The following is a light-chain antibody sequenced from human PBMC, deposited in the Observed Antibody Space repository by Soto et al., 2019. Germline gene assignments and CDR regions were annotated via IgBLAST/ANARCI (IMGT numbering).Light chain of an antibody. V-gene: IGLV2-14*01. J-gene: IGLJ1*01. CDR2: EVS. Sequence: QSALTQPASVSGSPGQSITISCTGTSSDVGGYNYVSWYQQHPGKAPKLMIYEVSNRPSGVSNRFSGSKSGNTASLTISGLQAEDEADYYCSSYTSSSTHYVFGTGTKLTFL. CDR1: SSDVGGYNY. CDR3: SSYTSSSTHYV.